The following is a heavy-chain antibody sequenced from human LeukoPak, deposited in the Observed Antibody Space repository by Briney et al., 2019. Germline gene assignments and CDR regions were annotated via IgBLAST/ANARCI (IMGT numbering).Heavy chain of an antibody. CDR2: VDPEDGET. V-gene: IGHV1-69-2*01. D-gene: IGHD6-13*01. J-gene: IGHJ4*02. CDR1: GYTFTDYY. Sequence: GASVKVSCKASGYTFTDYYMHWVRQAPGKGLEWMGRVDPEDGETIYAEKFQGRVTITTDTSTDTAYMELSSLRSEDTAVYYCATVSIAAAAQYWGQGTLVTVSS. CDR3: ATVSIAAAAQY.